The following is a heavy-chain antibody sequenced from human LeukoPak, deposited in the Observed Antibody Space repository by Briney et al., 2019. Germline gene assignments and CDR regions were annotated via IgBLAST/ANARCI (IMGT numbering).Heavy chain of an antibody. J-gene: IGHJ4*02. Sequence: SETLSLTCTVSGGSVSSGSYYWSWIRQPPGKGLEWIGNIYYSGSTNYNPSLKSRVTISVDTSKNQFSLKLSSVTAADTAVYYCARVPPGYCSSTSCYEWGRFDYWGQGTLVTVSS. CDR1: GGSVSSGSYY. CDR2: IYYSGST. D-gene: IGHD2-2*01. CDR3: ARVPPGYCSSTSCYEWGRFDY. V-gene: IGHV4-61*01.